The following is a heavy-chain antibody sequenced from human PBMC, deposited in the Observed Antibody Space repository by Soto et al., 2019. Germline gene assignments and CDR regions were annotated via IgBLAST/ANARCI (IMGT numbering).Heavy chain of an antibody. J-gene: IGHJ4*02. CDR2: IWYDGSNK. V-gene: IGHV3-33*01. D-gene: IGHD6-19*01. Sequence: PGGSLRLSCAASGFTFSSYGMHRVRQAPGKGLEWVAVIWYDGSNKYYADSVKGRFTISRDNSKNTLYLQMNSLRAEDTAVYYCARDLGSEAGTDYWGQGTLVTVSS. CDR1: GFTFSSYG. CDR3: ARDLGSEAGTDY.